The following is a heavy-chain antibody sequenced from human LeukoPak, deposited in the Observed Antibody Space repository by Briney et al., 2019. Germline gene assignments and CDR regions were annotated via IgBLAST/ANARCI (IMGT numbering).Heavy chain of an antibody. D-gene: IGHD2-2*01. J-gene: IGHJ6*02. V-gene: IGHV1-69*13. Sequence: SVKVSCKASGGTFSSYAISWVRQAPGQGLEWMGGIIPIFGTANYAQKFQGRVTITADESTSTAYMELSSLRSEDTAVYYCARSIVVVPAATWNYYYYGMDVWGQGTTVTVSS. CDR1: GGTFSSYA. CDR3: ARSIVVVPAATWNYYYYGMDV. CDR2: IIPIFGTA.